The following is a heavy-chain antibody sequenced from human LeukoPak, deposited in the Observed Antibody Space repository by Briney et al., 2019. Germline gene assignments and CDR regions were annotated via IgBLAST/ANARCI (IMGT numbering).Heavy chain of an antibody. D-gene: IGHD5-18*01. J-gene: IGHJ5*02. Sequence: PGGSLRLSCAASGFTFSSYWISWVRQAPGKGLEWVANIKQDGSEKYYVDPVKGRFTISRDNAKNSLYLQMNSLRAEDTAVYYCARGQIQLWFPWGQGTLVTVSS. CDR3: ARGQIQLWFP. V-gene: IGHV3-7*01. CDR1: GFTFSSYW. CDR2: IKQDGSEK.